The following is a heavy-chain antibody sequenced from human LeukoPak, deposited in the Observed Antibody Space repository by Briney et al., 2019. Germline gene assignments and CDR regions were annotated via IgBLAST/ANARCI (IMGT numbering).Heavy chain of an antibody. D-gene: IGHD3-3*01. V-gene: IGHV7-4-1*02. J-gene: IGHJ4*02. CDR3: ARPLRFLEWLPDY. CDR1: GYTFTSYA. Sequence: AAVKVSCKASGYTFTSYAMNWVRQAPGQGLEWMGWINTNTGNPTYAQGFTGRFVFSLDTSVSTAYLQISSLKAKDTAVYYCARPLRFLEWLPDYWGQGTLVTVSS. CDR2: INTNTGNP.